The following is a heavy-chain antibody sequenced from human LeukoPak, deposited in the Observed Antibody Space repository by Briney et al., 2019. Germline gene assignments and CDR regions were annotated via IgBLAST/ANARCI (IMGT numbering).Heavy chain of an antibody. Sequence: GGSLRLSRVASGFSFSGYAMSWVRQAPGKGLEWVSTISGSGDRTYYTDSVKGRFTISRDNSKNTLYLQLNSLGGEDTAVYYCARDLQGLPDYWGQGTLVTVSS. CDR2: ISGSGDRT. D-gene: IGHD6-19*01. J-gene: IGHJ4*02. V-gene: IGHV3-23*01. CDR1: GFSFSGYA. CDR3: ARDLQGLPDY.